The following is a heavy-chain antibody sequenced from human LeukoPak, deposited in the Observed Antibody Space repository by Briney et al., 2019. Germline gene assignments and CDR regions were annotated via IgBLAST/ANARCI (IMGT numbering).Heavy chain of an antibody. J-gene: IGHJ3*02. V-gene: IGHV4-39*01. CDR3: ARHATGKGGDAFDI. D-gene: IGHD1-1*01. Sequence: PSETLSLTCTVSGGSIISSCSYWGWIRQPPGTGLVWIGSIYYSGSTYYNPSLKSRVTISVDTSKNQFSLKLSSVTAADTAVYYCARHATGKGGDAFDIWGQGAMVTVSS. CDR2: IYYSGST. CDR1: GGSIISSCSY.